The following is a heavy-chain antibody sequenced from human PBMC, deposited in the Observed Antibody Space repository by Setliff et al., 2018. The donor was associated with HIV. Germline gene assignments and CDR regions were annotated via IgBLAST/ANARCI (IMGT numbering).Heavy chain of an antibody. CDR2: IFYTGST. D-gene: IGHD4-17*01. J-gene: IGHJ6*03. V-gene: IGHV4-39*07. CDR3: ARGGYGDKRERYFYYMDV. Sequence: PSETLSLTCTVSGGSISSSSYYWGWVRQPPGKGLEWIGSIFYTGSTDYNPSLRSRVTISVDTSKKQFSLKLSSVTAADTAVYYCARGGYGDKRERYFYYMDVWGKGTTVTVSS. CDR1: GGSISSSSYY.